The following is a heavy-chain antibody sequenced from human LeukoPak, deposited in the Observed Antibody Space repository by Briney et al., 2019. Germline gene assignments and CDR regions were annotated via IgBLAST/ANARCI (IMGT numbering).Heavy chain of an antibody. V-gene: IGHV1-18*01. Sequence: GASVKVSCKASGYTFSNFGISWVRQAPGQGLEWMGWISGNNDNPNYGQKFQGRFTVTSDSSTSTAYMELRNLRSDDTAAYYCARDGTRTDDYWGQGTLVTVSS. CDR1: GYTFSNFG. CDR3: ARDGTRTDDY. CDR2: ISGNNDNP. J-gene: IGHJ4*02. D-gene: IGHD1-1*01.